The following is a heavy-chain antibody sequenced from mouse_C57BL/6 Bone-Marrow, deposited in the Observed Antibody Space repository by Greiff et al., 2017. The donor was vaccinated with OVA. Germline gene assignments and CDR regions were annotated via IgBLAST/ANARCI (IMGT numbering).Heavy chain of an antibody. Sequence: QVQLQQSGAELVKPGASVKLSCKASGYTFTSYWMQWVKQRPGQGLEWIGEIDPSDSYTNYNQKFKGKATLTVDTSSSTAYMQLSSLTSEDSAVYYCARLDYDYAWFAYWGQGTLVTVSA. J-gene: IGHJ3*01. D-gene: IGHD2-4*01. V-gene: IGHV1-50*01. CDR1: GYTFTSYW. CDR3: ARLDYDYAWFAY. CDR2: IDPSDSYT.